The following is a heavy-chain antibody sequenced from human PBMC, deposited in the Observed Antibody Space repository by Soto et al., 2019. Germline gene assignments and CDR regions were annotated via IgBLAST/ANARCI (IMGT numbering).Heavy chain of an antibody. V-gene: IGHV3-23*01. J-gene: IGHJ6*02. CDR3: AKGTYTGYDSDAMDV. CDR1: GFTFSSYA. CDR2: ISRSGGNT. Sequence: GGSLRLSCAASGFTFSSYAMSWVRQAPGKGLEWVSAISRSGGNTYYADSVKGRFTISRDNSKNPLYLQMNSLRAEGTAVYYCAKGTYTGYDSDAMDVLGQGTTVTVSS. D-gene: IGHD5-12*01.